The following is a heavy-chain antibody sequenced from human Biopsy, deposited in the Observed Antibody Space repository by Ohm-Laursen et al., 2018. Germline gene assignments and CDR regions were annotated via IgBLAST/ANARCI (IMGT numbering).Heavy chain of an antibody. CDR3: ATTTMDTSGWYGNYFDS. CDR2: ISYSGNT. V-gene: IGHV4-59*08. CDR1: SGSISSYY. J-gene: IGHJ4*02. Sequence: SETLSLTWPVSSGSISSYYWSWIRQPPGKGLEWIGYISYSGNTNYNPSLKSRVTMSVDTSKNQFSLKVYSVTAADTAIYYCATTTMDTSGWYGNYFDSWGQGALVTVSS. D-gene: IGHD6-19*01.